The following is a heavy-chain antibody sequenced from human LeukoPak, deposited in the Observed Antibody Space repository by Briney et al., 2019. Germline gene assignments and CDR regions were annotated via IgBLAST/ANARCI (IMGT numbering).Heavy chain of an antibody. D-gene: IGHD4-17*01. CDR1: GFTFSDYY. J-gene: IGHJ3*02. Sequence: GGSLRLSCAASGFTFSDYYMSWIRQAPGKGLEWVSYISSSGSTIYYADSVKGRFTISRDNAKDSLYLQMNSLRAEDTAVYYCAKPIKTTVTTSAFDIWGQGTMVTVSS. CDR3: AKPIKTTVTTSAFDI. V-gene: IGHV3-11*01. CDR2: ISSSGSTI.